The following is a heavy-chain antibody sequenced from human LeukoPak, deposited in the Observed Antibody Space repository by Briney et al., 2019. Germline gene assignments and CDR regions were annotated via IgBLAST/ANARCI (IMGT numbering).Heavy chain of an antibody. CDR1: GFTFSSYA. V-gene: IGHV3-23*01. D-gene: IGHD2-2*01. CDR2: ISGSGGST. Sequence: GGSLRLSCAAAGFTFSSYAMSWVRQAPGKGLEWVSAISGSGGSTYYPYSVKGRFTISRDNSKNTVYLQMNSLRAEDTAVYYCARYCSSTSCYYYYGMDVWGQGTTVTVSS. CDR3: ARYCSSTSCYYYYGMDV. J-gene: IGHJ6*02.